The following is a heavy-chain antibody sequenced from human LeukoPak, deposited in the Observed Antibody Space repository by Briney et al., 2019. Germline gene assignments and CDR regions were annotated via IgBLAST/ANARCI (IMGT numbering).Heavy chain of an antibody. D-gene: IGHD3-3*01. CDR2: INHSGST. CDR1: GGSFSGYY. J-gene: IGHJ6*02. Sequence: SETLSLTCAVYGGSFSGYYWSWIRQPPGKGLEWIGEINHSGSTNYNPSLKSRVTISVDTSKNQFSLKLSSVTAADTAVYYCARGRISGYDFWSGYYKTPMDVRGQGTTVTVSS. CDR3: ARGRISGYDFWSGYYKTPMDV. V-gene: IGHV4-34*01.